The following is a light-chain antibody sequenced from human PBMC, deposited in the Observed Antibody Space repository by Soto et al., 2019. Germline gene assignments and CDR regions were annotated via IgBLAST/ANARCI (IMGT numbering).Light chain of an antibody. J-gene: IGKJ5*01. CDR2: AAS. CDR3: QKYNSAPPIT. V-gene: IGKV1-27*01. CDR1: QGISNY. Sequence: DIQMTQSPSSLSASVGDRVTITCRASQGISNYLAWYQQKPGKVPKLLIYAASTLQSGVPSRFSGSGSGTDFTLTISSLQPEDVATYYGQKYNSAPPITFGKGTRLEIK.